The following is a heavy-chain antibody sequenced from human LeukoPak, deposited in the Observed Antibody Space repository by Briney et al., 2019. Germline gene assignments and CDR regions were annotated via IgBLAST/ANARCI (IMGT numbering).Heavy chain of an antibody. J-gene: IGHJ5*02. D-gene: IGHD3-3*01. CDR2: INPNSGGT. Sequence: ASVTVSCKASGYTFTGYYMHWVRQAPGQGLEWMGRINPNSGGTNYAQKFQGRVTMTEDTSTDTAYMELSSLRSEDTAVYYCATGRPLRFLEWTKDNWFDPWGQGTLVTVSS. CDR1: GYTFTGYY. V-gene: IGHV1-2*06. CDR3: ATGRPLRFLEWTKDNWFDP.